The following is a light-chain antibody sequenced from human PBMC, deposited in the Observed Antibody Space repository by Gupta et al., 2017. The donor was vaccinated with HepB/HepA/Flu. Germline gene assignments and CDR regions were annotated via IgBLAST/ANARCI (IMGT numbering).Light chain of an antibody. V-gene: IGKV1-6*01. Sequence: SQITQSPSSLSPSVGYRVTITSRASQGIKKDLAWYQHKPGKAHKLLIFAASRVKHGVPSRFSGSGSGTDFTLTISSLQPEDFANYYCRQEDSSPRTFGQGTKVEVK. CDR2: AAS. CDR3: RQEDSSPRT. J-gene: IGKJ1*01. CDR1: QGIKKD.